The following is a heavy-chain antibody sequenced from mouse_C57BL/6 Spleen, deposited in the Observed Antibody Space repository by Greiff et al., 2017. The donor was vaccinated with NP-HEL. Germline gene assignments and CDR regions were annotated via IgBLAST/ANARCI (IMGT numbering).Heavy chain of an antibody. J-gene: IGHJ1*03. CDR1: GYTFTSYT. CDR3: ARGGGPWYVDV. CDR2: INPSSGYT. V-gene: IGHV1-4*01. Sequence: QVQLKQSGAELARPGASVKMSCKASGYTFTSYTMHWVKQRPGQGLEWIGYINPSSGYTKYNQKFKDKATLTADKSSSTAYMQLSSLTSEDSAVYYCARGGGPWYVDVWGTGTTVTVSS.